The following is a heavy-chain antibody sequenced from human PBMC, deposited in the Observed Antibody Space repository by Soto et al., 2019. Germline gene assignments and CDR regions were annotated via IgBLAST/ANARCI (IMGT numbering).Heavy chain of an antibody. V-gene: IGHV3-11*01. CDR2: ISSSGNTI. CDR1: GFTFSDYY. Sequence: QVQLVESGGGLVKTSGSLRIACAASGFTFSDYYMSWDRQPPGKGLEWVSYISSSGNTIYYADSVKGRFTISRDNAKNAVYLQMNSLRAEDTALYFCAKMSSENYYDPVFSWGQGTLVTVSS. D-gene: IGHD3-22*01. J-gene: IGHJ4*02. CDR3: AKMSSENYYDPVFS.